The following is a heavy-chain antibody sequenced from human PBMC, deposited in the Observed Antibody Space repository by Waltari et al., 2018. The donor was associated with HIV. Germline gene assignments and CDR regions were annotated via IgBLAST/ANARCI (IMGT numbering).Heavy chain of an antibody. D-gene: IGHD3-22*01. Sequence: QVQLVESGGAVVQPGGALRLSCTESGFTLSNYGVHWVRQAPGKWLHWVAFTRYYGTNKYHVDSVKGRFIISRDNSKNTLSLQMHSLRAEDTAVYYCAKAPHHYDSSGPVYWGQGTLVTVSS. V-gene: IGHV3-30*02. CDR2: TRYYGTNK. CDR1: GFTLSNYG. J-gene: IGHJ4*02. CDR3: AKAPHHYDSSGPVY.